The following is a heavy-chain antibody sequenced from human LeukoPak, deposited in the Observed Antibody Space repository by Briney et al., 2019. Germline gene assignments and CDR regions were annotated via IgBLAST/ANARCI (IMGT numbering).Heavy chain of an antibody. J-gene: IGHJ5*02. D-gene: IGHD3-22*01. CDR1: GGTFSSYA. CDR3: ARDYYDSSGYSRFDP. Sequence: SVKVSCKASGGTFSSYAISWVRQAPGQGLEWMGRIIPILGIANYAQKFQGRVTITADKSTSTAYMELSSLRSEDTAVYYCARDYYDSSGYSRFDPWGQGTLVTVSS. CDR2: IIPILGIA. V-gene: IGHV1-69*04.